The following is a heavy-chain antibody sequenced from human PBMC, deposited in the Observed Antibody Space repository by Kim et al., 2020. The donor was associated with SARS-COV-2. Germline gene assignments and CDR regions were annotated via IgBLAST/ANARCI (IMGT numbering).Heavy chain of an antibody. V-gene: IGHV4-4*07. Sequence: SETLSLTCTVSGGSISSYYWSWIRQPAGKGLEWIGRIYTSGSTNYNPSLKSRVTMSVDTSKNQFSLKLSSVTAADTAVYYCARDPWELLDYYGMDVWGQGTTVTVSS. CDR2: IYTSGST. CDR3: ARDPWELLDYYGMDV. D-gene: IGHD1-26*01. J-gene: IGHJ6*02. CDR1: GGSISSYY.